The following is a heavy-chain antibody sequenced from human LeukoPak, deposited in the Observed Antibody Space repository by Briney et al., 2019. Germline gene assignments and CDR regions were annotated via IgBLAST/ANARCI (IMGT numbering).Heavy chain of an antibody. D-gene: IGHD6-19*01. V-gene: IGHV3-66*01. CDR2: IYSGDST. Sequence: GGSLRLSCAGSGFTVSSNYMSWVRQAPGKGLGWVSVIYSGDSTYYADSVKGRFIISRDNSKNTVYLQMNGLRAEDTAVYYCARDRAVADGRLYYWGQGTLVTVSS. J-gene: IGHJ4*02. CDR3: ARDRAVADGRLYY. CDR1: GFTVSSNY.